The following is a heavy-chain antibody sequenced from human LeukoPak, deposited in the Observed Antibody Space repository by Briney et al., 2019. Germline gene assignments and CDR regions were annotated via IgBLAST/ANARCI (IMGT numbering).Heavy chain of an antibody. J-gene: IGHJ4*02. V-gene: IGHV3-21*01. D-gene: IGHD1-1*01. CDR2: ISSSSSDI. CDR1: GFTFNTYS. Sequence: PGGSLRLSCAASGFTFNTYSMNWVRQAPGKGLEWVLSISSSSSDIYYADSVKGRFTISRDNAKNSLYLLMNSLRAEDTAVYYCARDGTAHFDYWGQGTLVTVSS. CDR3: ARDGTAHFDY.